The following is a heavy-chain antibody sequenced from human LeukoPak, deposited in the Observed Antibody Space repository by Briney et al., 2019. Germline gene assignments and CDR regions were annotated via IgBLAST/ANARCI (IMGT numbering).Heavy chain of an antibody. J-gene: IGHJ3*02. CDR2: INPNSGGT. V-gene: IGHV1-2*02. CDR3: ARDLIGTDAFDI. Sequence: GASVKVSCKASGYTFTGYYMHWVRQAPGQGLEWMGWINPNSGGTNYAQRFQGRVTMTRGTSISTAYMELSRLRSDDTAVYYCARDLIGTDAFDIWGQGTMVTVSS. CDR1: GYTFTGYY. D-gene: IGHD3-16*01.